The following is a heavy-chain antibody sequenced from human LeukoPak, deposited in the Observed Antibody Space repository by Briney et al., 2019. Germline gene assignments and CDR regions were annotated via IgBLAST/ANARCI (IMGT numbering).Heavy chain of an antibody. D-gene: IGHD4-17*01. Sequence: ASVKVSCKASGYTFTGYYMHWVRQAPGQGLEWMGWINPDSGGTNYAQKFQGRVTMTRDTSISTAYMELSRLTSDDTAVYYCARVPTVTTYATYWYFDLWGRGTLVTVSS. V-gene: IGHV1-2*02. CDR1: GYTFTGYY. J-gene: IGHJ2*01. CDR2: INPDSGGT. CDR3: ARVPTVTTYATYWYFDL.